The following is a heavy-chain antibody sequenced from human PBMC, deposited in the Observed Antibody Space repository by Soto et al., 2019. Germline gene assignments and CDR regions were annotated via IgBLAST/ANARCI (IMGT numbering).Heavy chain of an antibody. Sequence: PSAPLTRTCTVAGSSVSSGAYYWGWVRQRPGRCLEWIGYIYESVYTYYNPSLKGRPPIPLDRSNNQFSLGLPFVPPADRAVYFCVRALQHTAMVYPCSAPWGQGPLVPVSS. CDR2: IYESVYT. J-gene: IGHJ5*02. CDR3: VRALQHTAMVYPCSAP. CDR1: GSSVSSGAYY. V-gene: IGHV4-31*03. D-gene: IGHD5-18*01.